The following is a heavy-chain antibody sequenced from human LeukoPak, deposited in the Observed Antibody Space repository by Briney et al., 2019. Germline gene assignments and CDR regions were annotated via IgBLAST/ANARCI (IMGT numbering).Heavy chain of an antibody. CDR1: GFTLSSYG. Sequence: GGSLRLSCAASGFTLSSYGMHWIRQAPGKGLEWVAVISYDGSEIYYTDSAKGRFTISRDNSKNTLYLQMNSLRGEDTAVYYCAKDPRVRGAADYYFDYWGQGTLVTVSP. J-gene: IGHJ4*02. CDR2: ISYDGSEI. D-gene: IGHD6-25*01. CDR3: AKDPRVRGAADYYFDY. V-gene: IGHV3-30*18.